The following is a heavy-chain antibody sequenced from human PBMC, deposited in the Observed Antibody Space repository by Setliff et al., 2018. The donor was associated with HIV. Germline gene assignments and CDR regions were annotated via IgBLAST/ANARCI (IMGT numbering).Heavy chain of an antibody. D-gene: IGHD5-18*01. V-gene: IGHV4-39*01. CDR1: GGSISSSSYY. J-gene: IGHJ3*02. CDR2: IYYSGST. Sequence: PSETLSLTCTVSGGSISSSSYYWGWIRQPPGKGLEWIGRIYYSGSTYYNPSLKSRVTISVDTSKNQFSLKLSSVTAADTAVYYCARRQQLWLLYAFDIWGQGTMVTVSS. CDR3: ARRQQLWLLYAFDI.